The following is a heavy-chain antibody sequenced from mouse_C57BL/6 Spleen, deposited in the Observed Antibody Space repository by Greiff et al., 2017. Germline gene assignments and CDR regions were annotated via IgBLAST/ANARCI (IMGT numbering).Heavy chain of an antibody. CDR1: GYTFTSYW. D-gene: IGHD1-1*01. CDR3: ARNYYGSSPWAMDC. Sequence: VQLQQPGAELVRPGTSVKLSCKASGYTFTSYWMHWVKQRPGQGLEWIGVIDPTDSYTNYNQKFKGKATLTVDTSSSTAYMQLSSLTYEDAAVYYCARNYYGSSPWAMDCWGQGTSVTVSS. CDR2: IDPTDSYT. V-gene: IGHV1-59*01. J-gene: IGHJ4*01.